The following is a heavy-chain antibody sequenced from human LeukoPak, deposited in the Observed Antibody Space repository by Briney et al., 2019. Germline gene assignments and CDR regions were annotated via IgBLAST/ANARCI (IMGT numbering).Heavy chain of an antibody. V-gene: IGHV3-9*01. CDR2: IRWDSGYF. D-gene: IGHD3-16*02. CDR3: IKEGGSYHGYFDS. CDR1: GFTFGDYA. J-gene: IGHJ4*02. Sequence: PGRSLRLSCAASGFTFGDYAMHWVRQGPGKGPEGVSGIRWDSGYFAYADSVKGRFTISRDNAKNFLYLQMQSLRVEDTALYYRIKEGGSYHGYFDSWGQGTLVTVSS.